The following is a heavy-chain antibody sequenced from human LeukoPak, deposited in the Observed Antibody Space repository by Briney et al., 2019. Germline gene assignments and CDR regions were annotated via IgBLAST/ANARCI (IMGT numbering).Heavy chain of an antibody. J-gene: IGHJ4*02. D-gene: IGHD3-9*01. CDR2: ISGSGGST. CDR1: GFKFNSYA. CDR3: VREKSTGDYRTSDY. Sequence: GGSLRLSCAASGFKFNSYAMSWVRQAPGKGLEWVSTISGSGGSTYYADSLKGRFTISRDNSKNTLYLQINSLRAEDTAIYYCVREKSTGDYRTSDYWGQGTLVTVPS. V-gene: IGHV3-23*01.